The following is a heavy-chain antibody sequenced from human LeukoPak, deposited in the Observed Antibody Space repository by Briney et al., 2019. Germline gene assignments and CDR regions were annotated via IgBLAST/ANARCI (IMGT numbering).Heavy chain of an antibody. J-gene: IGHJ4*02. Sequence: ASVKVSCTASGYTFTSYDINWVRQAAGQGLEWMGWMNPNSGNTGYAQTFQGRVTMTRNTSISTAYMELSSLRSEDTAVYYCARGSNDFSSLGYWGQGTLVTVSS. D-gene: IGHD3-3*01. CDR1: GYTFTSYD. V-gene: IGHV1-8*01. CDR2: MNPNSGNT. CDR3: ARGSNDFSSLGY.